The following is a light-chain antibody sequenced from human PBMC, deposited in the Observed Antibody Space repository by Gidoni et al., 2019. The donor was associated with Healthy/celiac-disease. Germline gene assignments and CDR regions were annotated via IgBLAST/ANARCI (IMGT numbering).Light chain of an antibody. J-gene: IGKJ1*01. V-gene: IGKV1-8*01. CDR1: QGISSY. Sequence: AIRMTQSPSSFSASTGDRVTITCRPSQGISSYLAWYQQKPGKAPKLLIYAASTWQSGVPSRFSGSGSGTDFTLTISCLQSEDFATYYCQQYYSYPPAFGQGTKVEIK. CDR3: QQYYSYPPA. CDR2: AAS.